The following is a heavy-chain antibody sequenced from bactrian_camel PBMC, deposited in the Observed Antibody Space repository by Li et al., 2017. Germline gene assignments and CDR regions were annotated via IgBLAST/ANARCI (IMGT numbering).Heavy chain of an antibody. V-gene: IGHV3S1*01. CDR1: GGTYSSYRSYC. Sequence: HVQLVESGGGSVKAGESLKLSCVAFGGTYSSYRSYCMAWFRQAPGEEREGVAGIDTGSGNTYYADSVKGRFTISQDNAKNTLYLQLNSLKTEDTATYYCARGRSIYHSDYNVASKGQGTQVTVS. J-gene: IGHJ4*01. CDR2: IDTGSGNT. D-gene: IGHD4*01.